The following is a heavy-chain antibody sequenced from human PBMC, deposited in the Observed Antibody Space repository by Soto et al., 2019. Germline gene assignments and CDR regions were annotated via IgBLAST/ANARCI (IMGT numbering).Heavy chain of an antibody. CDR1: GYSFTSYW. D-gene: IGHD5-18*01. CDR3: ARHHYTDTYTAMCDYYYYYYMDV. CDR2: IYPGDSDT. Sequence: GESLKISCKGSGYSFTSYWIGWVRQMPGKGLEWMGIIYPGDSDTRYSPSFQGQVTISADESISTAYLQWSSLKASDTAMYYCARHHYTDTYTAMCDYYYYYYMDVWGKGTTVTVSS. V-gene: IGHV5-51*01. J-gene: IGHJ6*03.